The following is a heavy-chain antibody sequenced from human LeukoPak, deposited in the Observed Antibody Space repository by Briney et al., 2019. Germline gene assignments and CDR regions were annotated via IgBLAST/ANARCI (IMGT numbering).Heavy chain of an antibody. V-gene: IGHV3-20*04. J-gene: IGHJ4*02. Sequence: GGSLRLACAASGFTLDDYGIRWGRQAPGRVVEWVSGINWNGGSTVYAGSVKGRFTIPRDNANHSLYLQTNSLRAEETALYYCASRRAAALPTYFDYWGQGTLVTVSS. CDR2: INWNGGST. CDR3: ASRRAAALPTYFDY. D-gene: IGHD2-2*02. CDR1: GFTLDDYG.